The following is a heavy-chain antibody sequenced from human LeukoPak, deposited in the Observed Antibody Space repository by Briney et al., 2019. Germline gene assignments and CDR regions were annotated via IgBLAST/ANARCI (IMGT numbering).Heavy chain of an antibody. J-gene: IGHJ6*03. CDR2: IYSGGST. Sequence: PGGSLRLSCAASGFTVSGNYMSWVRQAPGKGLEWVSIIYSGGSTYYADSVKGRFTISRDNAKNSLYLQMNSLRVEDTALYYCAKTLSNYVDYYYYYYMDVWGKGPTVTVSS. D-gene: IGHD4-11*01. CDR3: AKTLSNYVDYYYYYYMDV. V-gene: IGHV3-53*01. CDR1: GFTVSGNY.